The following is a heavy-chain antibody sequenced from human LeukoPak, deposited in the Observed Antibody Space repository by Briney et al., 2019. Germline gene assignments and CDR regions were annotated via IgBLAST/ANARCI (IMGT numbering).Heavy chain of an antibody. CDR1: GFTFSGYG. CDR2: IRYDGSNK. Sequence: GGSLRLSCAASGFTFSGYGMHWVRQAPGKGLEWVAFIRYDGSNKYYADSVKGRFTISRDNSKNTLYLQMNSLRAEDTAVYYCAKDRQTTVNNWYFDLWGRGTLVTVSS. J-gene: IGHJ2*01. V-gene: IGHV3-30*02. CDR3: AKDRQTTVNNWYFDL. D-gene: IGHD4-17*01.